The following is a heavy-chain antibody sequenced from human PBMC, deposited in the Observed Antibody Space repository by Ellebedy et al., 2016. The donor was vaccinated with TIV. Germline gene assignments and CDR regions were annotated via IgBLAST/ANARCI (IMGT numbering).Heavy chain of an antibody. CDR1: GFTFSSYS. CDR3: ARSNAAGYAQGNDY. CDR2: ISFSGSAI. V-gene: IGHV3-48*04. Sequence: GESLKISCAASGFTFSSYSMNWVRQAPGKGLEWISYISFSGSAIQYADSVKGRFTVSRDNAKASVYLQMNSLRGEDTAVYYCARSNAAGYAQGNDYWGQGTLVTVSS. J-gene: IGHJ4*02. D-gene: IGHD3-9*01.